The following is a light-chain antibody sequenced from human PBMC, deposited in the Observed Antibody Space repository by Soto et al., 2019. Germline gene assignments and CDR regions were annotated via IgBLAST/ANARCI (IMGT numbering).Light chain of an antibody. J-gene: IGKJ4*01. CDR1: QDISNY. CDR3: QQYDNLPLT. Sequence: DIQMTQSPSSLSASVGDRVTITCQASQDISNYLNWYQQKPGKAPKLLIYDESNLETGVTSRFSGSGSGTDFTFTISSLQPEDIATYYCQQYDNLPLTFGGGTKVEIK. V-gene: IGKV1-33*01. CDR2: DES.